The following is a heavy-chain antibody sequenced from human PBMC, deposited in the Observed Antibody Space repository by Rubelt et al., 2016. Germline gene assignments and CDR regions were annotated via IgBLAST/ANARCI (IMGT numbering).Heavy chain of an antibody. J-gene: IGHJ4*02. D-gene: IGHD7-27*01. Sequence: QVQLQESGPGLVKPSETLSLTCTVSGYSISSGYYWGWIRQPPGTGLEWIGYIYYSGSTYYNPSLKSRVTISVDTSKNQFSLKLSSVTAADTAVYYCARNWGRLFYFDYWGQGTLVTVSS. CDR3: ARNWGRLFYFDY. CDR2: IYYSGST. V-gene: IGHV4-38-2*02. CDR1: GYSISSGYY.